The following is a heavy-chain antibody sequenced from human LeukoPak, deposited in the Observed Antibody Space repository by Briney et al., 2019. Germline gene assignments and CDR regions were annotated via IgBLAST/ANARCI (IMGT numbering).Heavy chain of an antibody. CDR3: AREPRITMVRGVIIGYFDY. CDR2: IYYSGST. V-gene: IGHV4-39*02. Sequence: SETLSLTCTVSGGSISSSNYYWGWIRQPPGKGLEWIGIIYYSGSTYYNPSLKSRVTISVDTSENQFSLKLSSVTAADTAVYYCAREPRITMVRGVIIGYFDYWGQGTLVTVSS. CDR1: GGSISSSNYY. J-gene: IGHJ4*02. D-gene: IGHD3-10*01.